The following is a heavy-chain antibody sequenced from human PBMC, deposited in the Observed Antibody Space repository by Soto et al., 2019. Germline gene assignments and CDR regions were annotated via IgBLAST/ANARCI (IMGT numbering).Heavy chain of an antibody. J-gene: IGHJ4*02. CDR1: GFRFNGYA. CDR3: ARAGGYNYVEQTFDY. V-gene: IGHV3-33*01. Sequence: QVQLVESGGGVVQPGRSLRLSCAVSGFRFNGYAMHWVRQAPGKGLAWVAVIWYDGSNENYADSVKGLFTISRDNSTNTVYLPMTSLRAEDTAVYYCARAGGYNYVEQTFDYWGQGRLVTVSP. D-gene: IGHD5-18*01. CDR2: IWYDGSNE.